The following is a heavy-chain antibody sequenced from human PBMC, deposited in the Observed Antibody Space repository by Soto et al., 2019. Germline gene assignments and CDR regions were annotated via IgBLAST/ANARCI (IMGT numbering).Heavy chain of an antibody. Sequence: SETLSLTCSVSGAALNSGNYYWSWIRQVPGKGLEWIGHIYVTGAVDYNPSLRDRITISQDTSERQFSLNLRLVTAADTAVYYCARLRIATNNYKWFDPWGQGTLGTVSS. J-gene: IGHJ5*02. V-gene: IGHV4-31*03. CDR1: GAALNSGNYY. CDR2: IYVTGAV. CDR3: ARLRIATNNYKWFDP. D-gene: IGHD2-21*01.